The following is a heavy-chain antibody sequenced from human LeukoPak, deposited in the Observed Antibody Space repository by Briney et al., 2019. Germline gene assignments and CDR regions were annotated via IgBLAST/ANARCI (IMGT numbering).Heavy chain of an antibody. CDR2: IYYSGST. V-gene: IGHV4-39*01. CDR1: GGSISSYY. D-gene: IGHD3-22*01. CDR3: ARPQYYYDSSGYFLSWFDP. Sequence: SETLSLTCTVSGGSISSYYWGWIRQPPGKGLEWIGSIYYSGSTYYNPSLKSRVTISVDTSKNQFSLKLSSVTAADTAVYYCARPQYYYDSSGYFLSWFDPWGQGTLVTASS. J-gene: IGHJ5*02.